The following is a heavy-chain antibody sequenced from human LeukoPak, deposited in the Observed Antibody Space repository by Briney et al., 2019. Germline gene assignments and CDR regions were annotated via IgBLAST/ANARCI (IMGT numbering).Heavy chain of an antibody. D-gene: IGHD2-2*01. J-gene: IGHJ6*03. CDR2: INPNSGGT. CDR3: ARDGPQYCSSTSCPVSYYYYYMDV. CDR1: GYTFTGYY. V-gene: IGHV1-2*04. Sequence: ASVKVSCKASGYTFTGYYMHWVRQASGQGLEWMGRINPNSGGTNYAQKFQGWVTMTRDTSISTAYMELSSLRSEDTAVYYCARDGPQYCSSTSCPVSYYYYYMDVWGKGTTVTVSS.